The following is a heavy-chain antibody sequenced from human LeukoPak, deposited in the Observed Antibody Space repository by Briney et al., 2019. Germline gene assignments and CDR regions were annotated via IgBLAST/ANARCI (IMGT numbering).Heavy chain of an antibody. Sequence: GGSLTLSCSASSFSITDKSMTRVRQAPGKGLECVSIIYSGGVTAYGDSVRGRFTISRDSGTNTLFLQMDNLRVDDTAVYYCARVVAAIALRDYHYVDVWGKGTTVTVSS. J-gene: IGHJ6*03. CDR3: ARVVAAIALRDYHYVDV. V-gene: IGHV3-53*01. CDR2: IYSGGVT. D-gene: IGHD2-21*02. CDR1: SFSITDKS.